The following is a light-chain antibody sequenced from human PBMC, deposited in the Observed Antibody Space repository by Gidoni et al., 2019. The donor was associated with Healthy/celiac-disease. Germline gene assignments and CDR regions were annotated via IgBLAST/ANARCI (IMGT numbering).Light chain of an antibody. CDR3: QQYNSYWIT. Sequence: DIQMTQSPSNLSASVGDRVTITCRASQSISSWLAWYQQKPGKAPKLLIYDASSLESGVQSRFSGSGSGTEFTLTISSLQPDDFATYYCQQYNSYWITFGQGTRLEIK. CDR1: QSISSW. J-gene: IGKJ5*01. V-gene: IGKV1-5*01. CDR2: DAS.